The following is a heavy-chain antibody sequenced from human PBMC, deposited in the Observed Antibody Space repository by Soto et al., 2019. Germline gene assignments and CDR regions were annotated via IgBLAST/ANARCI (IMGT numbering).Heavy chain of an antibody. CDR1: GDSITSNSYF. V-gene: IGHV4-39*07. J-gene: IGHJ4*02. CDR3: ATSGYSYGQFDY. CDR2: IYYSGTT. Sequence: SETLSLTCTVSGDSITSNSYFWAWIRQPPGKGLEWIGSIYYSGTTYYNPSLKSRVTISVDRSKNQFFLNLNSVTAADTAVYYCATSGYSYGQFDYWGQGTQVTVSS. D-gene: IGHD5-18*01.